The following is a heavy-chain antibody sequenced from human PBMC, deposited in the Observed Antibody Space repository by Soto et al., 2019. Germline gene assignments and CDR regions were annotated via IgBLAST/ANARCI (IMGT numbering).Heavy chain of an antibody. V-gene: IGHV4-59*01. Sequence: LSLTCTVSGGSMSSYYWTWLRQSPGRGLEWIGYISYSGSTYYNPSLKSRVTISADTSKNQFSLRMNSMIAADTAVYYCARADPDASVGYWGQGTLVTVSS. J-gene: IGHJ4*02. D-gene: IGHD2-15*01. CDR2: ISYSGST. CDR1: GGSMSSYY. CDR3: ARADPDASVGY.